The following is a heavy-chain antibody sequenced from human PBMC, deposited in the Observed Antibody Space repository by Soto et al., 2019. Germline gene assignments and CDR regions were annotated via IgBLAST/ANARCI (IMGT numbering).Heavy chain of an antibody. CDR1: GAIFSNYV. V-gene: IGHV1-69*13. J-gene: IGHJ6*02. CDR2: IVPTFGTT. Sequence: VASVKVSCKASGAIFSNYVISWVRQAPGQGLEFMGGIVPTFGTTNHAQKFQGRLTITADESTNTAYMDLSSLTSEDTAVYYCARGKAAATLDPLLSIYAMDVWGQGTTVTVSS. D-gene: IGHD2-15*01. CDR3: ARGKAAATLDPLLSIYAMDV.